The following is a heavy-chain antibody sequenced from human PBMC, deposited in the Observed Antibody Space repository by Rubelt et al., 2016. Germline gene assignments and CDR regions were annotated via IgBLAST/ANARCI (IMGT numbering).Heavy chain of an antibody. CDR1: GFTFSSYA. V-gene: IGHV3-23*01. Sequence: EVQLLESGGGRVQPGGSLRLSCAASGFTFSSYARSWFRQAPGKGLEWVSAISGSGGSTYYADSGKGRFTISRDNSNNTVYLQMNGLGAEGPAVYYCAKDQVSVATISWDGMDVWGQGTTVTVS. D-gene: IGHD3-3*02. CDR2: ISGSGGST. CDR3: AKDQVSVATISWDGMDV. J-gene: IGHJ6*02.